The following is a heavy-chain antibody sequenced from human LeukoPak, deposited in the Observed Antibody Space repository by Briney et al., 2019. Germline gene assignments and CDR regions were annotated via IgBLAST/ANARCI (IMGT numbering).Heavy chain of an antibody. CDR3: AKYNKVAVAGTRPDDY. CDR2: ISGSGGTT. V-gene: IGHV3-23*01. D-gene: IGHD6-19*01. Sequence: GGSLRLSCAASGFTFSNYAMSWVRQAPGKGLEWVSAISGSGGTTYYTDSVKGRFTISRDNSKNTLYLQMSSLRAEDTAVYYCAKYNKVAVAGTRPDDYWGQGTLVTVSS. J-gene: IGHJ4*02. CDR1: GFTFSNYA.